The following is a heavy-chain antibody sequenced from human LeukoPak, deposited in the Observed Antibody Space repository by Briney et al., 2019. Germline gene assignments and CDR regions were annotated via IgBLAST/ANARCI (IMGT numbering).Heavy chain of an antibody. CDR2: ISGSGGST. D-gene: IGHD4-11*01. Sequence: PGGSLRLSCAASGFTFSTYAMTWVRQAPGKGLEWVSAISGSGGSTYYADSVKGRFTISRDNSKNTLYLQMNSLRAEDTAVYYCAKGSGYSNYDNYYMDVWGKGTTVTVSS. J-gene: IGHJ6*03. V-gene: IGHV3-23*01. CDR3: AKGSGYSNYDNYYMDV. CDR1: GFTFSTYA.